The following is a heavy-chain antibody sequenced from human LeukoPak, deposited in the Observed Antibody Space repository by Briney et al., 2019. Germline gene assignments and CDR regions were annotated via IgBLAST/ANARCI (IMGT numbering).Heavy chain of an antibody. Sequence: GGSLILSCAASGFTFSDYYISSVRQAPGKGLEWVSVIYSGGSTYYADSVKGRLTISRHNPKNKLYLQMNSLRAEDKAVYYCAREARTYSSCWYYFDYWGQGSLVTVSS. J-gene: IGHJ4*02. CDR2: IYSGGST. CDR1: GFTFSDYY. V-gene: IGHV3-53*04. D-gene: IGHD6-19*01. CDR3: AREARTYSSCWYYFDY.